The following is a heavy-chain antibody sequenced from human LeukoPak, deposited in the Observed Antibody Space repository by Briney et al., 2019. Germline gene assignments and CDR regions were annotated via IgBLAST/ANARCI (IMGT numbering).Heavy chain of an antibody. CDR1: GYTFTGYY. Sequence: RASVKVSCKASGYTFTGYYMHWVRQAPGQGLEWMGWINPNSGGTNYAQKFQGRVTMTRDTSISTAYTELSRLRSDDTAVYYCARDSYLTGATPFDYWGQGTLVTVSS. J-gene: IGHJ4*02. CDR2: INPNSGGT. V-gene: IGHV1-2*02. CDR3: ARDSYLTGATPFDY. D-gene: IGHD3-9*01.